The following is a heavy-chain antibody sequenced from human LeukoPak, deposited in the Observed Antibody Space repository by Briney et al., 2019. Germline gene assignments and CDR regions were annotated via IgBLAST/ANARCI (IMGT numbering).Heavy chain of an antibody. V-gene: IGHV1-46*01. Sequence: VASVKVSCKASGYTFTSYYMHWVRQVPGQGLEWMGIINPGRGNTNYAQNFHGRVTLTRDTSTSTIYMKLSSLRSEDTAVYYCARDRDWGSSDPFDYWGQGTLVTVSS. J-gene: IGHJ4*02. CDR1: GYTFTSYY. CDR2: INPGRGNT. D-gene: IGHD7-27*01. CDR3: ARDRDWGSSDPFDY.